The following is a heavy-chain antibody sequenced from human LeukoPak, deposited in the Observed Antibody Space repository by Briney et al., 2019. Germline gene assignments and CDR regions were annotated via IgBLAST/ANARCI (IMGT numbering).Heavy chain of an antibody. CDR3: ARSPLGKPQWLVISSYYYFDY. J-gene: IGHJ4*02. Sequence: GGSLRLSCAASGFTFSSYAMSWVRQAPGEGLEWVSAISGSGGSTYYADSVKGRFTISRDNSKNTLYLQMNSLRAEDTAVYYCARSPLGKPQWLVISSYYYFDYWGQGTLVTVSS. CDR2: ISGSGGST. V-gene: IGHV3-23*01. D-gene: IGHD6-19*01. CDR1: GFTFSSYA.